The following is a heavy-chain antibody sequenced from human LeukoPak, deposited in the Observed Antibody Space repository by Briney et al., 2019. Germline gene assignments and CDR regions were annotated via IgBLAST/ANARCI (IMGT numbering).Heavy chain of an antibody. CDR2: IGTGDDT. Sequence: GGSLRLSCAASGFTFSTYDTHWVRQVTGKGLEWVSAIGTGDDTYYLGSVKGRFTISRENAKNVLYLQMSSLRAEDTAVYFCARGGGLDVWGQGATVTVSS. V-gene: IGHV3-13*01. D-gene: IGHD3-16*01. CDR3: ARGGGLDV. J-gene: IGHJ6*02. CDR1: GFTFSTYD.